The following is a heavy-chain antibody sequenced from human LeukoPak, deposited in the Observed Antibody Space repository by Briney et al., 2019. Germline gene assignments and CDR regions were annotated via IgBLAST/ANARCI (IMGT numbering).Heavy chain of an antibody. CDR2: ISGSGGST. Sequence: PGGSLRLSCAASGFTFSSYAMSWVRQAPGEGLEWFSAISGSGGSTYYADSVKGRFTISRDNSKNTLYLQMNSLRAEDTAVYYFTKKTAYDILTGWIDYWGQGTLVTVSS. CDR1: GFTFSSYA. CDR3: TKKTAYDILTGWIDY. V-gene: IGHV3-23*01. D-gene: IGHD3-9*01. J-gene: IGHJ4*02.